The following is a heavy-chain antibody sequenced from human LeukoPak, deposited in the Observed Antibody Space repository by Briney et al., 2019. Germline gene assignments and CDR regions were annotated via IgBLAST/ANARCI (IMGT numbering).Heavy chain of an antibody. Sequence: GGSLRLSCAASGFIFSNYAMNSVRQAPGKGLEWVSVISGSGGSTFYADSVKSRFIISRDNSKSTLYLQMNSLRTEDTAVYYCAKGSDLWFGETWGQGVLVTVSS. CDR1: GFIFSNYA. V-gene: IGHV3-23*01. D-gene: IGHD3-10*01. J-gene: IGHJ4*02. CDR3: AKGSDLWFGET. CDR2: ISGSGGST.